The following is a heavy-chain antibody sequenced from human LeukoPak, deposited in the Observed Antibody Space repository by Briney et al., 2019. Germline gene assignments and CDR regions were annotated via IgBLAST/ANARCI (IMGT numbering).Heavy chain of an antibody. D-gene: IGHD2-21*01. CDR3: ARIPYFDY. CDR2: ISYDGSNK. J-gene: IGHJ4*02. CDR1: GFTFSIYA. Sequence: PGGSLRLSCAASGFTFSIYAMHGVRQAPGKGLEWVAVISYDGSNKYYADSVKGRFTISRDNSKNTLYLQMNSLRAEDTAVYYCARIPYFDYWGQGTLVTVSS. V-gene: IGHV3-30*04.